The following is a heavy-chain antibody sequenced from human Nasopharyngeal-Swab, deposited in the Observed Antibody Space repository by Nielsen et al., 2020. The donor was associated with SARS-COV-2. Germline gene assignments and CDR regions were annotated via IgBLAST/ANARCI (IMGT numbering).Heavy chain of an antibody. D-gene: IGHD3/OR15-3a*01. CDR3: ARGWTTNNLFDP. CDR2: IYYSGST. V-gene: IGHV4-59*01. J-gene: IGHJ5*02. CDR1: GGSISSYY. Sequence: SETLSLTCTVSGGSISSYYWSCIRQPPGKGLEWIWYIYYSGSTNYNPSLKSRVTISVDPSTNQFSLKLSSVTAADTAVYYCARGWTTNNLFDPWGQGTLVTVSS.